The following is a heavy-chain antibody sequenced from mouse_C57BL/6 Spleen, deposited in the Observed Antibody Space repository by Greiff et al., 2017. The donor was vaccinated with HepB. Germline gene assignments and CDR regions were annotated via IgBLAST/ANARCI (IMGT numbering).Heavy chain of an antibody. V-gene: IGHV1-69*01. CDR2: IDPSDSYT. CDR1: GYTFTSYW. CDR3: ARTPYDYDQAWFAY. D-gene: IGHD2-4*01. Sequence: QVQLKQPGAELVMPGASVKLSCKASGYTFTSYWMHWVKQRPGQGLEWIGEIDPSDSYTNYNQKFKGKSTLTVDKSSSTAYMQLSSLTSEDSAVYYCARTPYDYDQAWFAYWGQGTLVTVSA. J-gene: IGHJ3*01.